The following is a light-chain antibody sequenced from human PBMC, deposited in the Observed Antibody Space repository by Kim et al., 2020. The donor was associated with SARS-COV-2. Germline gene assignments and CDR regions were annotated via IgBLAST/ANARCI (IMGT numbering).Light chain of an antibody. CDR1: QFISTW. Sequence: DIHMTQSPSTLSASVGDRVTITCRASQFISTWLAWYQQKPGKAPKLLVYQASTLESGVPSRFSGSGSGTDFSLTIDSLQPDDFATYYCQHYNSYPYNFGQGTKVDIK. CDR3: QHYNSYPYN. V-gene: IGKV1-5*01. CDR2: QAS. J-gene: IGKJ2*01.